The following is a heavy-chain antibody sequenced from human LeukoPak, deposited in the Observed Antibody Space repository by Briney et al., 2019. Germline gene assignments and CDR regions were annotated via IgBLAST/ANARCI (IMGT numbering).Heavy chain of an antibody. D-gene: IGHD1-1*01. CDR2: INSSSSII. Sequence: PGGSLRLSCAASGFRFSSYSMNWVRQAPGKGLEWVSYINSSSSIIYYADSVKGRFAIARDNGKNSLYLQMNSLRDEDTAVYYCARVNDATRSMGYWGQGTLVTVSS. CDR1: GFRFSSYS. V-gene: IGHV3-48*02. J-gene: IGHJ4*02. CDR3: ARVNDATRSMGY.